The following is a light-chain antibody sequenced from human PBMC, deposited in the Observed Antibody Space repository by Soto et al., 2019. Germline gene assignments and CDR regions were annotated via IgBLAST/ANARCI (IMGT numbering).Light chain of an antibody. CDR1: SGDVGAYDF. CDR2: EVR. J-gene: IGLJ1*01. Sequence: QSVLTQPASVSGSPGQSITISCTGTSGDVGAYDFVSWYQQHPDKAPKLMIYEVRNRPSGVSNRFSGSKSVNTATLTISGLQAEDEADYYCSSYTTSSTRVFGTGTKVTVL. CDR3: SSYTTSSTRV. V-gene: IGLV2-14*03.